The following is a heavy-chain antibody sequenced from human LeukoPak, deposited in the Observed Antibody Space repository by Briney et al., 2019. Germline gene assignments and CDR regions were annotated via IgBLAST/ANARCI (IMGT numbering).Heavy chain of an antibody. Sequence: SETLSLTCAVSGGFISSYYWSWIRQPPGKGLEWVAHIYYSGSTNYNPSLKSRVTISVDTSKNQFSLKLSSVTAADTAVYYCAREGGWYNWFDPWGQGTLVTVSS. D-gene: IGHD6-19*01. V-gene: IGHV4-59*01. J-gene: IGHJ5*02. CDR3: AREGGWYNWFDP. CDR1: GGFISSYY. CDR2: IYYSGST.